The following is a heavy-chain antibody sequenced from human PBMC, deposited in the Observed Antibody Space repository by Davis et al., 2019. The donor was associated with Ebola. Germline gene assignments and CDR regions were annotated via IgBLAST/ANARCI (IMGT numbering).Heavy chain of an antibody. D-gene: IGHD2-2*01. J-gene: IGHJ6*02. CDR3: ARDIVVVPAAIVYYGMDV. CDR1: GFTFSSYA. CDR2: IAGSGGST. V-gene: IGHV3-23*01. Sequence: GESLKISCAASGFTFSSYAMSWVRQAPGKGLEWVSAIAGSGGSTYHADSVKGRFTISRDNAKNSLYLQMNSLRAEDTAVYYCARDIVVVPAAIVYYGMDVWGQGTTVTVSS.